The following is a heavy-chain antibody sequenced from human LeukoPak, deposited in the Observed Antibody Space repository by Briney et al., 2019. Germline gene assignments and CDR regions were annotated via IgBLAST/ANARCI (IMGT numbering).Heavy chain of an antibody. J-gene: IGHJ4*02. D-gene: IGHD6-13*01. CDR3: ARGLYSSTTYYFDY. CDR1: GFTFSTYD. CDR2: IKKDGSEK. Sequence: GGSLRLSCAAPGFTFSTYDMHWVRQAPGKGLEWVANIKKDGSEKYYVDSVKGRFTISRDNAKNSLYLQMNSLRAEDTAVYYCARGLYSSTTYYFDYWGQGTLVTVSS. V-gene: IGHV3-7*03.